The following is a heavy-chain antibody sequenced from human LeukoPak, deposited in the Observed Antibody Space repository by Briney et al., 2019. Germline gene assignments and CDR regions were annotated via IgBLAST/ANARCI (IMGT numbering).Heavy chain of an antibody. D-gene: IGHD5-12*01. CDR1: GYTFTGYY. Sequence: ASVKVSCKASGYTFTGYYMHWVRQAPGQGLEWMGWINPNSGGTNYAQKFQGRVTMTRDTSISTAYMELSRLRSDDTAVYYCARDSARGYYYYYYMDVWGKGTTVTVSS. V-gene: IGHV1-2*02. CDR2: INPNSGGT. CDR3: ARDSARGYYYYYYMDV. J-gene: IGHJ6*03.